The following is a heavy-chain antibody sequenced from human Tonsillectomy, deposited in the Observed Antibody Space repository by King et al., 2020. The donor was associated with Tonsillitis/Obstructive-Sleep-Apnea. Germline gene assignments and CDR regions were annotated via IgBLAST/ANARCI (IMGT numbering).Heavy chain of an antibody. J-gene: IGHJ3*02. Sequence: VQLVESGAEVKKPGASVKVSCKTSGYTFSSYYMHWVRQAPGQGLEWMGIINPSGDSTSYAQKFQGRVTMTRDTSTSTVYMELSSLRSEDTAVYYCARVESRDAFDIWGQGTMVTVSS. CDR2: INPSGDST. CDR3: ARVESRDAFDI. D-gene: IGHD1-1*01. CDR1: GYTFSSYY. V-gene: IGHV1-46*01.